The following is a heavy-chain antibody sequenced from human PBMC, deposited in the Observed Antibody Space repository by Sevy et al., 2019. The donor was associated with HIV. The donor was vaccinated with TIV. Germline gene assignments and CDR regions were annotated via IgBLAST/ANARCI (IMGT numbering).Heavy chain of an antibody. CDR2: IKEDGSAE. CDR3: ARDSPGYGAYDY. CDR1: GFTFSGYW. V-gene: IGHV3-7*01. D-gene: IGHD5-18*01. J-gene: IGHJ4*02. Sequence: GESLKISCAASGFTFSGYWMTWVRQAPGKGLEGVANIKEDGSAEYYVDSVKGRFTISRDNAKNSLFLQLNSLRVEDTAMYYCARDSPGYGAYDYLGQGTLVTVSS.